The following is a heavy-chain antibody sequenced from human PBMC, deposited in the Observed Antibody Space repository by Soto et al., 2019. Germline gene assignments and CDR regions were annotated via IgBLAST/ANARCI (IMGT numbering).Heavy chain of an antibody. CDR3: ARMYYDSSGYYSYFDY. CDR2: INHSGST. CDR1: GGSFSGYY. Sequence: QVQLQQWGAGLLKPSETLSLTCAVYGGSFSGYYWSWIRQPPGKGLEWIGEINHSGSTNYNPSLTSRVTISVDTSKNQFSLKLSSVTAADTAVYYCARMYYDSSGYYSYFDYWGQGTLVTVSS. V-gene: IGHV4-34*01. D-gene: IGHD3-22*01. J-gene: IGHJ4*02.